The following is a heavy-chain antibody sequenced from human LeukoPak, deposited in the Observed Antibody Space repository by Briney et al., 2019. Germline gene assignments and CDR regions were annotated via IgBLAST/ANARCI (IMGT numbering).Heavy chain of an antibody. J-gene: IGHJ3*01. CDR2: ISDSGGET. D-gene: IGHD6-6*01. CDR3: AKAFREFGRSSYGSFDV. V-gene: IGHV3-23*01. Sequence: GGSLRLSCAASGFTFSRYVMSWVRQAPGKGLEWVSSISDSGGETHYAESVKGRFTISRDNSKNTLYLQMNSLRDDDTGVYYCAKAFREFGRSSYGSFDVWGQGTMVTVSS. CDR1: GFTFSRYV.